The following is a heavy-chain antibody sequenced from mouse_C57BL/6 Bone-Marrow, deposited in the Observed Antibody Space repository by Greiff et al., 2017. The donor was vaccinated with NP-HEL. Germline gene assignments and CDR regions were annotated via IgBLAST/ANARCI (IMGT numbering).Heavy chain of an antibody. CDR1: GFTFSDYY. CDR2: ISNGGGST. Sequence: EVKLMESGGGLVQPGGSLKLSCAASGFTFSDYYMYWVRQTPEKRLEWVAYISNGGGSTYYPDTVKGRFTISRDNAKNTLYLQMSRLKSEDTAMYYCARRSYYGSSYDAYWGQGTLVTVSA. CDR3: ARRSYYGSSYDAY. V-gene: IGHV5-12*01. J-gene: IGHJ3*01. D-gene: IGHD1-1*01.